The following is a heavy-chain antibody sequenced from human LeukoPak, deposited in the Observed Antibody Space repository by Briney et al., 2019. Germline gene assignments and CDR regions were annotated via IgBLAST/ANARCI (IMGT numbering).Heavy chain of an antibody. J-gene: IGHJ4*02. CDR2: IEHNGKT. CDR3: ARGRMVRH. Sequence: PETLSLTCAVSGGSFTDYYWSWIRQPPGKGLEWIGEIEHNGKTNYSPSLKSRVAMSVDTSKSQFSLRILSVTAADTAVYFCARGRMVRHWGQGTLVTVSS. V-gene: IGHV4-34*01. D-gene: IGHD2-8*01. CDR1: GGSFTDYY.